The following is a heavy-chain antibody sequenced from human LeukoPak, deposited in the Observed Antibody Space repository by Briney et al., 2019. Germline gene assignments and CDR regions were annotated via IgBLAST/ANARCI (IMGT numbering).Heavy chain of an antibody. V-gene: IGHV4-39*07. Sequence: SETLSLTCTVSGGSISSSSYYWGWIRQPPGKGLEWIGSIYYSGSTYYNPSLKSRVTISVDTSKNQFSLKLSSVTAVDTAVYYCARAIAAAAPFDYWGQGTLVTVSS. J-gene: IGHJ4*02. CDR3: ARAIAAAAPFDY. D-gene: IGHD6-13*01. CDR1: GGSISSSSYY. CDR2: IYYSGST.